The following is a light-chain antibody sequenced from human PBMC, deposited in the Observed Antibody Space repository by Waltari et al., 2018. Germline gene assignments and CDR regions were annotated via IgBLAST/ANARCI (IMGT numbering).Light chain of an antibody. CDR2: DAS. Sequence: DIQMTQSPSSLPARIGDRVTITCQASQDIGDYLNWYQQKPGKAPSLLFSDASTLKVGVPSRFSGRGSGTHFVLTITDLQPEDLGTYFCQHFLNFPWTFGQGTKVEI. CDR1: QDIGDY. J-gene: IGKJ2*02. CDR3: QHFLNFPWT. V-gene: IGKV1-33*01.